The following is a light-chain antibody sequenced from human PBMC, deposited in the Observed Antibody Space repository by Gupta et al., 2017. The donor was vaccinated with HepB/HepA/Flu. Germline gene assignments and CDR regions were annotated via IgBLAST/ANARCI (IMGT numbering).Light chain of an antibody. CDR2: GAS. Sequence: EIVLTLQTATLSSSPGERATIACRASQSVSSSYLAWYQQKPGQAPSLLIYGASSRATGIPDRFSGSGSGTDFTLTISRLEPEDFAVYYCQQYGSSPRLTVGGGTKVEIK. J-gene: IGKJ4*01. CDR1: QSVSSSY. V-gene: IGKV3-20*01. CDR3: QQYGSSPRLT.